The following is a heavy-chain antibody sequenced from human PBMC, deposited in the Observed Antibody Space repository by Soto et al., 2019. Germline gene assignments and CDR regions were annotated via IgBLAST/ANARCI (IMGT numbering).Heavy chain of an antibody. CDR1: GYAFTTYG. CDR2: ISAHNGNT. D-gene: IGHD1-1*01. Sequence: QVHLVQSGSEVKKPWASVKVSCKGSGYAFTTYGITWVRQAPGQGLEWMGWISAHNGNTNYAQKLQGRVTVTRDTSTGPAYLELRSLRSDDTAVYYFARGRYGDYWGQGALVTVSS. V-gene: IGHV1-18*01. J-gene: IGHJ4*02. CDR3: ARGRYGDY.